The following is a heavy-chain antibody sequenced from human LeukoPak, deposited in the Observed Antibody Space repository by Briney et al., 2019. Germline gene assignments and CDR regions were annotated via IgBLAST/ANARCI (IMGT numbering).Heavy chain of an antibody. V-gene: IGHV3-11*01. J-gene: IGHJ4*02. CDR3: ARDRFGVFDY. CDR2: TSSFDGTV. D-gene: IGHD3-10*01. CDR1: GFTFTEYY. Sequence: PGGSLRLSCAASGFTFTEYYMSWIRQAPGKGPEWISYTSSFDGTVNYAESVKGRFTISRDNAKSLLYLQMSSLRDEDTAVYYCARDRFGVFDYWGQGTLVSASS.